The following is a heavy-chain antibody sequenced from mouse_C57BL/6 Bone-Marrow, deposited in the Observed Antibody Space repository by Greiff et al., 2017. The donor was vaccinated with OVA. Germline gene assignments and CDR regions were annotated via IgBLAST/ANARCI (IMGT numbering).Heavy chain of an antibody. CDR1: GFNIKDDY. J-gene: IGHJ3*01. Sequence: EVQLVESGAELVRPGASVKLSCTASGFNIKDDYMHWVKQRPEQGLEWIGWIDPENGDTEYASKFQGKATITADTSSNTAYLQLSSLTSEDTAVYYCTTGYDGYYPFAYWGQGTLVTVSA. CDR2: IDPENGDT. CDR3: TTGYDGYYPFAY. D-gene: IGHD2-3*01. V-gene: IGHV14-4*01.